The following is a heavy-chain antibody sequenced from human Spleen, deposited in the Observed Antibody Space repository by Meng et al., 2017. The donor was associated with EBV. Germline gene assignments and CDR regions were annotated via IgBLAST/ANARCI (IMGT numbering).Heavy chain of an antibody. CDR2: IYQSGSA. D-gene: IGHD4-17*01. Sequence: LHLHDPGSGLVKPSQTLSLTCAVSGDSINNGGYSWSWIRQPPGKGLDWIGYIYQSGSAYYNPSLKSRVTMSVDMSKNQFSLKLTSVTAADTAVYYCARGGGYGDYEGWFDPWGQGTLVTVSS. J-gene: IGHJ5*02. CDR1: GDSINNGGYS. CDR3: ARGGGYGDYEGWFDP. V-gene: IGHV4-30-2*01.